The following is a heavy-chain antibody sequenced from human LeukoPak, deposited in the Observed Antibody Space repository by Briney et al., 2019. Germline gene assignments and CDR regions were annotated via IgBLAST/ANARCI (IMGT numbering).Heavy chain of an antibody. CDR2: INPNSGGT. J-gene: IGHJ6*02. D-gene: IGHD3-16*01. CDR3: AILKQLGGYYYGMDV. Sequence: ASVKVSCKASGYTFTNYYMHWVRQAPGQGLEWMGRINPNSGGTDYAQKFQGRVTMTRDTSISTAYMELSRLRSDDTAVYYCAILKQLGGYYYGMDVWGQGTTVTVSS. CDR1: GYTFTNYY. V-gene: IGHV1-2*06.